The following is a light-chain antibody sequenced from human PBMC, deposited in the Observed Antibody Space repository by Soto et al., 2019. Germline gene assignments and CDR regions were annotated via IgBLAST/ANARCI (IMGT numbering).Light chain of an antibody. CDR2: GAS. Sequence: EIVMTQSPATLSVSPGERATLSCRASQSIISYLAWYQQKPGQAPRLLIYGASTRATGIPARFSGSGSGTEFTLTISSLQSEDFAVYYCQQYNNWPRTFGQGTKVDIK. CDR1: QSIISY. J-gene: IGKJ1*01. CDR3: QQYNNWPRT. V-gene: IGKV3-15*01.